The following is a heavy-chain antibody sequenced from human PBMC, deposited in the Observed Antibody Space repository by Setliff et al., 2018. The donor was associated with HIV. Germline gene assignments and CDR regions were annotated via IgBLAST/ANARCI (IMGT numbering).Heavy chain of an antibody. CDR1: GGSISGHY. CDR3: ARHSPSDY. CDR2: IYNSGST. J-gene: IGHJ4*02. V-gene: IGHV4-59*08. Sequence: SETLSLTCTVSGGSISGHYWSWIRQPPGRGLEWIGYIYNSGSTNFNPPLQSRVTISVDTSKNQFSLKLSSVTAADTAVYYCARHSPSDYWGQGTLVTVSS.